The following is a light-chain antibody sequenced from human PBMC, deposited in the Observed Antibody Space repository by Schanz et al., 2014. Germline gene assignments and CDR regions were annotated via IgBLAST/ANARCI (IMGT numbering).Light chain of an antibody. CDR2: DGS. Sequence: DVQMTQSPSTLSASVGDRVTITCRASQSIGTWLAWYQQKPGKVPKLLIYDGSTLESGVSSRFSGSGSGTELPLTINSLQPDDFATYYCQRYKSYLSTFGQGTRLEIK. V-gene: IGKV1-5*01. CDR1: QSIGTW. CDR3: QRYKSYLST. J-gene: IGKJ5*01.